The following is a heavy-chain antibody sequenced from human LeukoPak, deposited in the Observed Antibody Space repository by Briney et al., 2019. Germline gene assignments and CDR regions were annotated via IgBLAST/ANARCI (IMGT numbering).Heavy chain of an antibody. CDR3: ATSIVGATGEDY. V-gene: IGHV4-61*02. CDR2: IYTSGST. D-gene: IGHD1-26*01. CDR1: GGSISSGSFY. Sequence: SETLSLTCTVSGGSISSGSFYWSWIRQPAGNGLEWIGRIYTSGSTNYNPSLKSRVTISVDTSKNQFSLKLSSVTAADTAVYYCATSIVGATGEDYWGQGTLVTVSS. J-gene: IGHJ4*02.